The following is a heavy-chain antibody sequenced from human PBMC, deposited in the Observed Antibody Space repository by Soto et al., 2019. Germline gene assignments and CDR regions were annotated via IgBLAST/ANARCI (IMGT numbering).Heavy chain of an antibody. CDR3: ARGERQQQRDY. V-gene: IGHV4-4*02. J-gene: IGHJ4*02. D-gene: IGHD6-13*01. Sequence: SDTLSRTFAVAGDSISRDKWWSLVRQPPGKGLEWIGEVYHSGNTNYNPSLKSRVIISVDKSKNQFSLKLSSVTDADTAMYYCARGERQQQRDYWGQGTLVTVS. CDR2: VYHSGNT. CDR1: GDSISRDKW.